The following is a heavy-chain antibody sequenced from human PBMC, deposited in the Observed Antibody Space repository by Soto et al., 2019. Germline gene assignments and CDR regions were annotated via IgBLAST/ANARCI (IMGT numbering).Heavy chain of an antibody. Sequence: SETLSLTCTVSGGSISSSSYYWGWIRQPPGKGLEWIGSIYYSGSTYYNPSLKSRVTISVDTSKNQFSLKLSSVTAADTAVYYCARDGLEVGATYQEPKPFDYWGQGTLVTVSS. CDR2: IYYSGST. V-gene: IGHV4-39*02. D-gene: IGHD1-26*01. J-gene: IGHJ4*02. CDR3: ARDGLEVGATYQEPKPFDY. CDR1: GGSISSSSYY.